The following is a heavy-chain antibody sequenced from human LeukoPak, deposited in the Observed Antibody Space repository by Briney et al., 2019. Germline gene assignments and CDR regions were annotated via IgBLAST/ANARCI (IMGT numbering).Heavy chain of an antibody. CDR3: AREVYGGIDY. CDR2: ISGSGVST. V-gene: IGHV3-23*01. D-gene: IGHD4-23*01. CDR1: GFTFSNYG. Sequence: GGSLRLSCAASGFTFSNYGMNWVRQAPGKGLEWVSVISGSGVSTYYADSVKGRFTISRDNSKNTLFLQMNGLRAEDTAVYYCAREVYGGIDYWGQGTLVTVSS. J-gene: IGHJ4*02.